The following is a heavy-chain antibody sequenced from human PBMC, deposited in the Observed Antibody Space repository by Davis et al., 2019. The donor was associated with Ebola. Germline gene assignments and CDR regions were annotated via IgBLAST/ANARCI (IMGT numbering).Heavy chain of an antibody. CDR3: SGGSPLYYYYGMDV. J-gene: IGHJ6*04. D-gene: IGHD3-16*01. CDR2: ISSSSSTI. V-gene: IGHV3-48*01. Sequence: GESLKISCAASGFTFSSYSMNWVRQAPGKGLEWVSYISSSSSTIYYADSVKGRFTISRDNSKNTLYLQMNSLRAEDTAVYYCSGGSPLYYYYGMDVWGKGTTVTVSS. CDR1: GFTFSSYS.